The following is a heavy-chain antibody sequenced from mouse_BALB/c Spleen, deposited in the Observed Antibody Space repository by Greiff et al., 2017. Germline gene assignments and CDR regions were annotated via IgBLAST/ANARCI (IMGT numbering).Heavy chain of an antibody. D-gene: IGHD1-1*01. CDR3: ARYRNCYYVGSYWYFDV. J-gene: IGHJ1*01. V-gene: IGHV3-8*02. CDR1: GDSITSGY. CDR2: ISYSGST. Sequence: EVKVVESGPSLVKPSQTLSLTCSVTGDSITSGYWNWIRKFPGNKLEYMGYISYSGSTYYNPSLKSRISITRDTSKNQYYLQLNSVTTEDTATYYCARYRNCYYVGSYWYFDVWGAGTTVTVSS.